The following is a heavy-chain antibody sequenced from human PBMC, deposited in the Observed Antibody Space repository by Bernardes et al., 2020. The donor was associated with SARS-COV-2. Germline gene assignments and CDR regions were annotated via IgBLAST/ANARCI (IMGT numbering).Heavy chain of an antibody. CDR2: FDPEDGET. CDR3: ATDQRYYDILTGRTYYYGMAV. Sequence: GSVKVSCKVSGYTLTALSMHWVRQAPGKGLEWMGGFDPEDGETIYAQKFQGRVTMTEDTSTDTAYMELSSLRSEDTAVYYCATDQRYYDILTGRTYYYGMAVWGHGTTVTGSS. J-gene: IGHJ6*02. V-gene: IGHV1-24*01. D-gene: IGHD3-9*01. CDR1: GYTLTALS.